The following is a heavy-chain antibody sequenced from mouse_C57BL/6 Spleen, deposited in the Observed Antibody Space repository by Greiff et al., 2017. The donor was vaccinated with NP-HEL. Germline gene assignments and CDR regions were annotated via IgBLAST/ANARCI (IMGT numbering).Heavy chain of an antibody. CDR3: ARDGDVTFAWFAY. V-gene: IGHV3-6*01. CDR1: GYSITSGYY. CDR2: ISYDGSN. Sequence: EVKLMESGPGLVKPSQSLSLTCSVTGYSITSGYYWNWIRQFPGNKLEWMGYISYDGSNNYNPSLKNRISITRDTSKNQFFLKLNSVTTEDTATYYCARDGDVTFAWFAYWGQGTLVTVSA. J-gene: IGHJ3*01.